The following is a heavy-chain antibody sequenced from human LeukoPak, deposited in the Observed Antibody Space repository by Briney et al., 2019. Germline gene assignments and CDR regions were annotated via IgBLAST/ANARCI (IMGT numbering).Heavy chain of an antibody. CDR3: ARVPIAVAGVDY. V-gene: IGHV3-21*01. D-gene: IGHD6-19*01. Sequence: GGSLRLSCAASGFTFSSYSMNWVRQAPGKGLEWVSSISSSSSYIYYADSVKGRFTISRDNAKNSLYLQMNSLRAEDTAVYYCARVPIAVAGVDYWGQGTLVTISS. J-gene: IGHJ4*02. CDR1: GFTFSSYS. CDR2: ISSSSSYI.